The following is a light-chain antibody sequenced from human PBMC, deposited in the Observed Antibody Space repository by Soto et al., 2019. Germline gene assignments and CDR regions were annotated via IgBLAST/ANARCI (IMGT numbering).Light chain of an antibody. Sequence: EIVLTQSPATLSLSPGERATLSCRASQSVSSYLAGYQQKPGQAPRLLIYDASNRATGIPARFSGSGSGTDFTLTISSREPEDFAVYYCQQRSNWPKITCGQGTRLEIK. J-gene: IGKJ5*01. CDR3: QQRSNWPKIT. V-gene: IGKV3-11*01. CDR1: QSVSSY. CDR2: DAS.